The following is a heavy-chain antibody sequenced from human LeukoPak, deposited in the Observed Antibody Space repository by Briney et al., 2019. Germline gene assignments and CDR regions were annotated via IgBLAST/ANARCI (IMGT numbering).Heavy chain of an antibody. CDR1: GYTFSSYS. J-gene: IGHJ6*03. CDR3: ARVYDFWSGYPRYYYYMDV. Sequence: GGSLRLSCAASGYTFSSYSMNWVRQAPGKGLEWVSSISSSSSYIYYADSVKGRFTISRDNAKNSLYLQMNSLRAEDTAVYYCARVYDFWSGYPRYYYYMDVWGKGTTVTVSS. D-gene: IGHD3-3*01. CDR2: ISSSSSYI. V-gene: IGHV3-21*01.